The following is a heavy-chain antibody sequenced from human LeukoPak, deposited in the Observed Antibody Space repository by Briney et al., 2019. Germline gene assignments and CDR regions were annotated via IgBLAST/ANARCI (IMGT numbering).Heavy chain of an antibody. V-gene: IGHV3-11*04. CDR2: ISNSGSTI. J-gene: IGHJ4*02. Sequence: AEGSLRLSCAASGFTFSDSYMTWIRQAPGKGLEWVSYISNSGSTIYYADSVKGRFTVSRDNAKSSLYLQMNSLRAEDTAVYYCGRGHWGLDYWGQGTLVTVSS. CDR3: GRGHWGLDY. CDR1: GFTFSDSY. D-gene: IGHD7-27*01.